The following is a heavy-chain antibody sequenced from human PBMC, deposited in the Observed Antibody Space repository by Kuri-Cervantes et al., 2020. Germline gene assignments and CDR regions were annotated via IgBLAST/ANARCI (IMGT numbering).Heavy chain of an antibody. Sequence: GGSLRLSCVASGFTFDDHAMHWARQVPGKGLEWVSGINWKSDNIGYADSVKGRFTISRDNSKNSLYLQKNSLRAEDTALYYCAKDHGRKSNRYQKFDYWGQGILVTVSS. CDR1: GFTFDDHA. CDR2: INWKSDNI. D-gene: IGHD1-14*01. CDR3: AKDHGRKSNRYQKFDY. V-gene: IGHV3-9*01. J-gene: IGHJ4*02.